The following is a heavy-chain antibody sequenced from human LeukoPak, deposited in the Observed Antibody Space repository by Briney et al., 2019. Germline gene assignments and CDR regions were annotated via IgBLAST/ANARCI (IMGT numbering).Heavy chain of an antibody. CDR1: GFTFSYYW. V-gene: IGHV3-7*05. J-gene: IGHJ4*02. D-gene: IGHD5-12*01. CDR2: IKGDGSET. CDR3: AREVAYSDY. Sequence: GGSLRLSCAAPGFTFSYYWMSWVRQAPGKGLQWVANIKGDGSETYYVDAVQGRFTISGDNAKNSLYLQMNSLRAEDTAVYYCAREVAYSDYWGQGTLVTVSS.